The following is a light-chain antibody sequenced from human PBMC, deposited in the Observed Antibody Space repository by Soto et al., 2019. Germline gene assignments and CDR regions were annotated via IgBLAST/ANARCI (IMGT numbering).Light chain of an antibody. CDR3: ISYAGSSNV. J-gene: IGLJ1*01. CDR1: SSDVGGYNY. CDR2: EVN. Sequence: QSALTQPPSASGSPGQSVDISCTGTSSDVGGYNYVSWYQQHPGKAPKLMIYEVNKRPSGVPDRFSGSKSGNTASLTVSGLQAEDEADYYCISYAGSSNVFGTGTKLTVL. V-gene: IGLV2-8*01.